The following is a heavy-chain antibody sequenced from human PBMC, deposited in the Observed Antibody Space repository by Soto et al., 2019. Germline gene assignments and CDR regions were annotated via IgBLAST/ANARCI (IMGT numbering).Heavy chain of an antibody. Sequence: GASVKVSCKASGYTFTELSMHWVRQAPGKGLEWMGGFDPEDGETIYAQKFQGRVTMTEDTSTDTAYMELSSLRSEDTAVYYCATKSLDMTTVTTFGYWGQGTLVTVSS. CDR3: ATKSLDMTTVTTFGY. CDR1: GYTFTELS. J-gene: IGHJ4*02. CDR2: FDPEDGET. V-gene: IGHV1-24*01. D-gene: IGHD4-17*01.